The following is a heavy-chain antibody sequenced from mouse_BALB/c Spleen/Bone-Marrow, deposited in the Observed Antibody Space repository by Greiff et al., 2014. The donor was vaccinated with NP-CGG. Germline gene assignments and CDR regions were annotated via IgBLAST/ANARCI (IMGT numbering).Heavy chain of an antibody. J-gene: IGHJ3*01. CDR2: IRLKSNNYAT. V-gene: IGHV6-6*02. CDR1: GFTFSNYW. CDR3: TTGFAY. Sequence: VQLKESGGGLVQPGGSMKLSCVASGFTFSNYWMNWVRQSPEKGLEWVAEIRLKSNNYATHYAESVKGRFTTSRDDSKSSVYLQMNNLRAEDTGIYYCTTGFAYWGQGTLVTVSA.